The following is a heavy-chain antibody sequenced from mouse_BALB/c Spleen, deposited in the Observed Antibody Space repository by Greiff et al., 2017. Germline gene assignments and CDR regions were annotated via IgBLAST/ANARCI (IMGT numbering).Heavy chain of an antibody. CDR3: ARSGGYDDHYYAMDY. V-gene: IGHV5-17*02. D-gene: IGHD2-14*01. Sequence: DVQLVESGGGLVQPGGSRKLSCAASGFTFSSFGMHWVRQAPEKGLEWVAYISSGSSTIYYADTVKGRFTISRDNPKNTLFLQMTSLRSEDTAMYYCARSGGYDDHYYAMDYWGQGTSVTVSS. J-gene: IGHJ4*01. CDR2: ISSGSSTI. CDR1: GFTFSSFG.